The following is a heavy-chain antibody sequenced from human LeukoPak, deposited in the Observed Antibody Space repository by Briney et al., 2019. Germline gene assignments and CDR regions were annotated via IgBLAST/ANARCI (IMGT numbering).Heavy chain of an antibody. CDR1: GGSISSSSYY. CDR2: IYYSGKT. D-gene: IGHD2-15*01. V-gene: IGHV4-39*01. CDR3: ARHRGSCSGGSCYEYFEY. Sequence: SETLSLTCTVSGGSISSSSYYWGWLRQPQGKGREWIGSIYYSGKTYYNPSRKRRVTISVDTSKNQFSLNLRSVTAADTAVYYCARHRGSCSGGSCYEYFEYWGQGTLVTVSS. J-gene: IGHJ1*01.